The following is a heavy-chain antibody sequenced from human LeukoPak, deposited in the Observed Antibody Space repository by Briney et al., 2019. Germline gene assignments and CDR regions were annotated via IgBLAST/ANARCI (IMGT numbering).Heavy chain of an antibody. J-gene: IGHJ4*02. CDR2: IYPGDSDI. V-gene: IGHV5-51*01. D-gene: IGHD3-22*01. CDR1: GYSFTSYW. Sequence: GESLKISCKGSGYSFTSYWIGWVRQMPGKGLEWMGIIYPGDSDIRYSPSFQGQVTISADKSISTAYLQWSSLKASDTAMYYCARLIYYDSSGYYPPGSIDYWGQGTLVTVSS. CDR3: ARLIYYDSSGYYPPGSIDY.